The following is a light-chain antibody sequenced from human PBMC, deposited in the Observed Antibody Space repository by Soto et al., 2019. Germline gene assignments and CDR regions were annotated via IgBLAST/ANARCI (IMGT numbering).Light chain of an antibody. CDR2: LNSDGSH. Sequence: QPVLTQSPSASASLGASVKLTCTLSSGHSTFAITWHQQQPEKGPRYLMKLNSDGSHSKGDGIPDRFSGSSSGAERYLTISSRQSEDEADYYCQTWGTGIRVVFGGGTKVTVL. CDR3: QTWGTGIRVV. J-gene: IGLJ2*01. CDR1: SGHSTFA. V-gene: IGLV4-69*01.